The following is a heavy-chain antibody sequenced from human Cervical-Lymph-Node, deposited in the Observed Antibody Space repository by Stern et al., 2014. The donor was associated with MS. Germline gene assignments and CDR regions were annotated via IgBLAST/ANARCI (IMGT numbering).Heavy chain of an antibody. CDR1: GFTFADYA. Sequence: EVQLVESGGGLVQPGMSLRLSCAASGFTFADYAMHWVRQAPGKGLEWVSGMSWTSGSIGYADSVKGRFTISRDNAKNSLYLQMNSLRTEDMAFYYCAKGSVGIAAPRNFDYWGQGTLVTVSS. D-gene: IGHD6-13*01. V-gene: IGHV3-9*03. J-gene: IGHJ4*02. CDR3: AKGSVGIAAPRNFDY. CDR2: MSWTSGSI.